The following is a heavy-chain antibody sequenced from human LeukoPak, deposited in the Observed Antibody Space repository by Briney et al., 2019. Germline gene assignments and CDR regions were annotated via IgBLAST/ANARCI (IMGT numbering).Heavy chain of an antibody. CDR1: GFTFSNYA. CDR2: VIGSGDKT. D-gene: IGHD2-15*01. CDR3: AKVRCSGGICYLDHFDY. Sequence: PGGSLRLSCAASGFTFSNYAMNWVRQAPGKGLEWVSAVIGSGDKTKYADFVKGRFTISRDNSKKTLYLQMNSLRAEETSVYYCAKVRCSGGICYLDHFDYWGQGTLVTVSS. J-gene: IGHJ4*02. V-gene: IGHV3-23*01.